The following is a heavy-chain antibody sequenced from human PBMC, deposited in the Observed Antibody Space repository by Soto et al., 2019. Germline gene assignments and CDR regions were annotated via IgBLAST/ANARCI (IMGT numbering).Heavy chain of an antibody. CDR2: ISAIIGST. CDR1: GFSFGTYA. Sequence: GGSLRLSCVASGFSFGTYAMSWVRQVPGKGLEWVSTISAIIGSTFSADAVKGRFTISIDISKKMLFLHMNGLRGEDTGTYYCAKGSERYFDFWGRGTLVTVSS. CDR3: AKGSERYFDF. J-gene: IGHJ4*02. V-gene: IGHV3-23*01. D-gene: IGHD6-25*01.